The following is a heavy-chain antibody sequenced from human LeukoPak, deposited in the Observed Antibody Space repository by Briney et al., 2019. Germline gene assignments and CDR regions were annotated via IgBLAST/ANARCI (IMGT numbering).Heavy chain of an antibody. D-gene: IGHD2-2*01. CDR2: IKQEGSEK. CDR3: ARGGPRSTSAVDY. J-gene: IGHJ4*02. V-gene: IGHV3-7*01. Sequence: GGSLRLSCAASGFTFDDYGMSWVRQAPGKGLEWVANIKQEGSEKYYVDSVKGRFTISRDNAKNSLYLQMNSLRAEDTAVYYCARGGPRSTSAVDYWGQGTLVTVSS. CDR1: GFTFDDYG.